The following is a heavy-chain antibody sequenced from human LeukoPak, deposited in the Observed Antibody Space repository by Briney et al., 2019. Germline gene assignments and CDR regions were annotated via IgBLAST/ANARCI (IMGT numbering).Heavy chain of an antibody. Sequence: SETLSLTCTVSGSSISSYYWSWIRQPPGKGLECIGYIYYSGSTNYNPSLKSRVTISLDTSKNQFSLKLSSVTAADTAVYYCARERTFGGVIPYWGQGTLVTVSS. CDR2: IYYSGST. V-gene: IGHV4-59*01. CDR3: ARERTFGGVIPY. D-gene: IGHD3-16*02. J-gene: IGHJ4*02. CDR1: GSSISSYY.